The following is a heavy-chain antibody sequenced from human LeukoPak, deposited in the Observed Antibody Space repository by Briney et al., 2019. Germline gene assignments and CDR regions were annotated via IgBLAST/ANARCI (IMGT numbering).Heavy chain of an antibody. D-gene: IGHD2-2*01. CDR1: GGSISSSSYY. V-gene: IGHV4-39*01. CDR3: ARQLGYCSSTSCYADKVDY. J-gene: IGHJ4*02. Sequence: SETLSLTCTVSGGSISSSSYYWGWIRQPPGKGLEWIVSIYYSGSTYYHPSLKSRFTISVDTSKNQFSLKLSSVTAADTAVYYCARQLGYCSSTSCYADKVDYWGQGTLVTVSS. CDR2: IYYSGST.